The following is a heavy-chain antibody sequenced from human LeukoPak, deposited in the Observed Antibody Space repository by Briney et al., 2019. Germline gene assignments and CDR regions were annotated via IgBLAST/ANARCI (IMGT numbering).Heavy chain of an antibody. V-gene: IGHV1-2*02. CDR3: ARGWFSYGSGSPEVALDY. CDR2: IIPDNGGT. CDR1: GYSFTGYY. J-gene: IGHJ4*02. Sequence: VASVKVSCKASGYSFTGYYIHWVRQAPGQGLEWMAWIIPDNGGTKLGQNFQGRVTLTRDMSISTANLELSRLRYDDTAVYYCARGWFSYGSGSPEVALDYWGQGTLVTVSS. D-gene: IGHD3-10*01.